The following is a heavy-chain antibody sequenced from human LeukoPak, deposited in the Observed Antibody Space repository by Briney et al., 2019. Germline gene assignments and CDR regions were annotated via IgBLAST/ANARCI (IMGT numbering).Heavy chain of an antibody. CDR2: IYYSGST. CDR3: ARASGDSSGFDY. Sequence: SQTLSLPCTVSGGSISSGGYYWNWIRQHPGKGLEWIGYIYYSGSTYYNPSLKSRVTISVDTSKNQFSLKLSSVTAADTAVYFCARASGDSSGFDYWGQGTLVTVSS. CDR1: GGSISSGGYY. V-gene: IGHV4-31*03. D-gene: IGHD3-22*01. J-gene: IGHJ4*02.